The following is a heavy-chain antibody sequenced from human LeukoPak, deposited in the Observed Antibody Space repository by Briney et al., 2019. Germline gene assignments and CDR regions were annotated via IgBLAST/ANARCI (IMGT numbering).Heavy chain of an antibody. J-gene: IGHJ4*02. Sequence: SETLSLTCTVSGGSISSGTYYWSWIRQPPGKGLEWIGSIYYSGSTFYNPSLKSRVTISVDTSKNQFFLNLSSVTAADTAVYYCASRTEPFDYWGQGTLITVSS. D-gene: IGHD1-1*01. V-gene: IGHV4-39*01. CDR2: IYYSGST. CDR3: ASRTEPFDY. CDR1: GGSISSGTYY.